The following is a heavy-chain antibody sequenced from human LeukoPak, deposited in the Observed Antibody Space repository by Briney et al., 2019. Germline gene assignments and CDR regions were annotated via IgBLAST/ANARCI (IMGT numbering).Heavy chain of an antibody. V-gene: IGHV4-31*03. CDR1: GGSISSGGYY. CDR3: ARSPLEATYGDYEGSWFDP. Sequence: SQTLSLTCTVSGGSISSGGYYWSWIRQHPGTGLEWIGYIYYSGSTYYNPSLKSRVTISVDTSKNQFSLKLSSVTAADTAVYYCARSPLEATYGDYEGSWFDPWGQGTLVTVSS. J-gene: IGHJ5*02. CDR2: IYYSGST. D-gene: IGHD4-17*01.